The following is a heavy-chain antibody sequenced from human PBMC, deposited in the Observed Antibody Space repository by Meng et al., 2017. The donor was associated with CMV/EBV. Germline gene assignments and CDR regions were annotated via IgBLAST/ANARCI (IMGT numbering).Heavy chain of an antibody. CDR3: ARDYGDGYNFHGGLQGIDP. Sequence: SVKVSCKASGGTFSSYTISWVRQAPAQGLEWMGRIIPILGIANYAQKFQGRVTITADKSTSTAYMELSSLRSEDTAVYYCARDYGDGYNFHGGLQGIDPWGQGTLVTVSS. J-gene: IGHJ5*02. V-gene: IGHV1-69*04. CDR2: IIPILGIA. D-gene: IGHD5-24*01. CDR1: GGTFSSYT.